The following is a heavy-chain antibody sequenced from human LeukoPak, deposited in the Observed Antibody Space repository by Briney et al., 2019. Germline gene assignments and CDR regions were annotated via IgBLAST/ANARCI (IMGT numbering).Heavy chain of an antibody. CDR3: AREWGIAVAVKGY. Sequence: ASVKVSCKASGGTFSSYAISWVRQAPGQGLEWMGWINPNSGGTNYAQKFQGRVTMTRDTSISTAYMELSRLRSDDTAVYYCAREWGIAVAVKGYWGQGTLVTVSS. CDR2: INPNSGGT. D-gene: IGHD6-19*01. CDR1: GGTFSSYA. V-gene: IGHV1-2*02. J-gene: IGHJ4*02.